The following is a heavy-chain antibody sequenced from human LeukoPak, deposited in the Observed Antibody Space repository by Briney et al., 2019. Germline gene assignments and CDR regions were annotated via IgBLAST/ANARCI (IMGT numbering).Heavy chain of an antibody. V-gene: IGHV4-59*08. CDR1: GGSISSYY. J-gene: IGHJ4*02. Sequence: SETLSLTCTVSGGSISSYYWSWIRQPPGKGLEWIGYIYYSGSTNYNPSLKSRVTISVDTSKNQYSLKLSSVTAADTAVYYCARATGDYWGQGTLVTVSS. CDR3: ARATGDY. CDR2: IYYSGST.